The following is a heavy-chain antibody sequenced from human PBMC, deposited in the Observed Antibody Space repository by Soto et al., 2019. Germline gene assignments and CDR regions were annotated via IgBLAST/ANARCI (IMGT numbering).Heavy chain of an antibody. V-gene: IGHV1-8*01. Sequence: KVSCKASGYTFTSYDINWVRQATGQGLEWMGWMNPNSGNTGYAQKFQGRVTMTRNTSISTAYMELSSLRSEDTAVYYCARGGHVDTAMVYYYGMDVWGQGTTVTVSS. CDR1: GYTFTSYD. J-gene: IGHJ6*02. CDR2: MNPNSGNT. D-gene: IGHD5-18*01. CDR3: ARGGHVDTAMVYYYGMDV.